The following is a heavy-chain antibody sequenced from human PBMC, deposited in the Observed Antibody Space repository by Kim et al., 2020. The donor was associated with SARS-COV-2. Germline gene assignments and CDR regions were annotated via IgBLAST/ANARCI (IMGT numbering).Heavy chain of an antibody. CDR3: AKGEGYGHGYSFDY. Sequence: ADSGKGRFTISRDNSKNTVSLQMNSLRVEDTAAYYCAKGEGYGHGYSFDYWGQGTLVTVSS. V-gene: IGHV3-23*01. D-gene: IGHD5-18*01. J-gene: IGHJ4*02.